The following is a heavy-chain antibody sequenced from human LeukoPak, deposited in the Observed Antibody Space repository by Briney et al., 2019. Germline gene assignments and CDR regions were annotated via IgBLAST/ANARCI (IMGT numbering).Heavy chain of an antibody. J-gene: IGHJ4*02. CDR3: AKRDSSGSYYFDY. V-gene: IGHV3-23*01. Sequence: GGSLRLSCAASGFTFSSYDMSWVRQAPGKGLEWVSTINSHGAYTYYADSVRGRFTISRDNSKNTLYLQMNSLRAEDTAVFYCAKRDSSGSYYFDYWGQGTLVTVSS. CDR1: GFTFSSYD. D-gene: IGHD3-22*01. CDR2: INSHGAYT.